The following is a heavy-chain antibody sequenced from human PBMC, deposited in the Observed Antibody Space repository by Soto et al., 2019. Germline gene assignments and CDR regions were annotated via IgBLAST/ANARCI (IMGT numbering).Heavy chain of an antibody. CDR2: IYYSGST. D-gene: IGHD3-22*01. V-gene: IGHV4-39*01. Sequence: SETLSLTCTVSGGSISSSSYYWGWIRQPPGKGLEWIGSIYYSGSTYYNPSLKSRVTISVDTSKNQFSLKLSSVTAADTAVYYCARAPYYYDSSGYSYYFDYWGQGTLVTVSS. CDR3: ARAPYYYDSSGYSYYFDY. CDR1: GGSISSSSYY. J-gene: IGHJ4*02.